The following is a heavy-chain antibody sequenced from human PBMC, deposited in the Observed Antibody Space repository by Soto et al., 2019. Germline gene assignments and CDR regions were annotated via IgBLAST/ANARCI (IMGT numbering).Heavy chain of an antibody. D-gene: IGHD3-3*01. V-gene: IGHV6-1*01. CDR2: TYFQSKWNA. CDR3: ARDPRPYHFWSDFYFHYGMDV. J-gene: IGHJ6*02. Sequence: SHTLSLTCVISGDSVSSNSATWNWIRQSPSRGLEWLGRTYFQSKWNADYVISVKSRITIDPDTSKNQFSLHLNSVGHEDTAVYYCARDPRPYHFWSDFYFHYGMDVWGQGPTVTV. CDR1: GDSVSSNSAT.